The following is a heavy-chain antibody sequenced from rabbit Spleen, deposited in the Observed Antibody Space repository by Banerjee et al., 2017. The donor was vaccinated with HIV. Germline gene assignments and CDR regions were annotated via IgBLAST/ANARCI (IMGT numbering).Heavy chain of an antibody. D-gene: IGHD8-1*01. V-gene: IGHV1S7*01. CDR2: IDPLFGIT. Sequence: KLVESGGGLVQPGGSLKLSCKASGFTLSSYYMNWVRQAPGKGLEWIGYIDPLFGITYYANWVNGRFSISRENAQNTVFLQMTSLTAADTATYFCARDGAGGSYFALWGQGTLVTVS. CDR3: ARDGAGGSYFAL. J-gene: IGHJ4*01. CDR1: GFTLSSYY.